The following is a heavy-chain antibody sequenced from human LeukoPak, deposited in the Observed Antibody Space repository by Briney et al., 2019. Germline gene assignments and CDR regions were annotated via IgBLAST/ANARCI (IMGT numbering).Heavy chain of an antibody. D-gene: IGHD5-18*01. V-gene: IGHV4-59*01. Sequence: SETLSLTCTVSGGSISSYYWSWIRQPPGKGLEWIGYIYYSGSANYNPSLKSRVTISVDTSKNQFSLKLSSVTAADTAVYYCARTTEGGYTYDYFYYYYMDVWGKGTTVTISS. CDR2: IYYSGSA. J-gene: IGHJ6*03. CDR3: ARTTEGGYTYDYFYYYYMDV. CDR1: GGSISSYY.